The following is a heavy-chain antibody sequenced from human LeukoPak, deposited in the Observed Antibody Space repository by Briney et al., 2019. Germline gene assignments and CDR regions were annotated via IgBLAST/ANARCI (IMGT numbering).Heavy chain of an antibody. CDR3: ARGAQDYYDSSGYYYVDY. CDR2: ISYDGSNK. J-gene: IGHJ4*02. CDR1: GFTFSSYA. V-gene: IGHV3-30-3*01. Sequence: PGRSLRLSCAASGFTFSSYAMHWVRQAPGKGLEWVAVISYDGSNKYYADSVKGRFTISRDNSKNTLYLQMNSLRAEDTAVYYCARGAQDYYDSSGYYYVDYWGQGTLVTVSS. D-gene: IGHD3-22*01.